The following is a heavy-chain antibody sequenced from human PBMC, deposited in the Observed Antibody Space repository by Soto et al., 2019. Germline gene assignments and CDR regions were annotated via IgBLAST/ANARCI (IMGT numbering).Heavy chain of an antibody. CDR2: IHDSETT. CDR1: GGSISSYY. CDR3: ARRPHTYGYVNWFDP. J-gene: IGHJ5*02. Sequence: PXETLSLTCTVSGGSISSYYWAWIRQPPGKGLEWIGYIHDSETTNYNHSLKSRVTISTDKSKNQFSLKLSSVTAADTAVYFCARRPHTYGYVNWFDPWGQGTLVTVSS. D-gene: IGHD5-18*01. V-gene: IGHV4-59*01.